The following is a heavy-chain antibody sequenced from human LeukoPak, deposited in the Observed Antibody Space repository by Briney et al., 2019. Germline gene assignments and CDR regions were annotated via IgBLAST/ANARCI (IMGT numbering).Heavy chain of an antibody. CDR2: INWNGGST. V-gene: IGHV3-20*04. J-gene: IGHJ4*02. D-gene: IGHD3-10*01. CDR3: ASAGLTYGSGSYFVY. CDR1: GFTFDDYG. Sequence: GGSLRLSCAASGFTFDDYGMTWVRQAPGKGLEWVSGINWNGGSTGYADSVKGRFTISRDNAKNSLYLQMNSLRAEDTALYYCASAGLTYGSGSYFVYWGQGTLVTVSS.